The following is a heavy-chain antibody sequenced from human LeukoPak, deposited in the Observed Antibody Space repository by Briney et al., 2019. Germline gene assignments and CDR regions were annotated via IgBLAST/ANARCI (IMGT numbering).Heavy chain of an antibody. V-gene: IGHV3-30*18. D-gene: IGHD4-17*01. CDR1: GFTFSSYG. Sequence: PGRSLRLSCAASGFTFSSYGMHWVRQAPGKGLEWVAVISYDGSNKYYADSVKGRFTISRDNSKNTLYLQMNSLRAEDTAVYYCAKRYGDYLLSDYWGQGTLVTVSS. CDR2: ISYDGSNK. J-gene: IGHJ4*02. CDR3: AKRYGDYLLSDY.